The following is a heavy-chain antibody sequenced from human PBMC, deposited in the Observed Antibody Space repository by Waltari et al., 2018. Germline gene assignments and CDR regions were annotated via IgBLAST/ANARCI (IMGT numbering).Heavy chain of an antibody. Sequence: QVQLVQSGAEVKKPGSSVKVSCKASGGTFSSSEISWVRQAPGQGLEWMGRIIPILGITNYAQKFQGRVTITADQSSTTAYMELSSLRCEDTAVYYCARDEGIVVVVSARGSFDLWGQGTMLTVTS. V-gene: IGHV1-69*04. D-gene: IGHD2-15*01. CDR1: GGTFSSSE. J-gene: IGHJ3*01. CDR3: ARDEGIVVVVSARGSFDL. CDR2: IIPILGIT.